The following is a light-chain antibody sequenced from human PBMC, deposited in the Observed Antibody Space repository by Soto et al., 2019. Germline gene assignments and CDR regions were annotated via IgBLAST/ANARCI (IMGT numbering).Light chain of an antibody. CDR3: QQLNGSPWT. CDR2: GAS. Sequence: IQLTQSPSSLSASVGDRVTITCRASPAIASFLAWYQQKPGTAPKLLIYGASTLQSGVPSRFSGSRSGTDYTRTIASLQPEDFATYYCQQLNGSPWTFGQRTKVEIK. V-gene: IGKV1-9*01. J-gene: IGKJ1*01. CDR1: PAIASF.